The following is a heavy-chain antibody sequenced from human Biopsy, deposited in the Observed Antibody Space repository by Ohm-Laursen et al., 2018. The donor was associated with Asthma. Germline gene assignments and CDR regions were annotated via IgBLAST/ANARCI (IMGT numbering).Heavy chain of an antibody. V-gene: IGHV3-23*01. CDR1: GFTFSNFA. CDR3: AKHQLVRYRDD. CDR2: ITGSGGGT. J-gene: IGHJ4*02. D-gene: IGHD6-13*01. Sequence: GSLRLSCTASGFTFSNFAMTWVRQAPGKGLEWVSRITGSGGGTYYADSEKDRFTVSRDNSNNTLYLQISILRTEDTAVYYCAKHQLVRYRDDWGQGTLVTVSS.